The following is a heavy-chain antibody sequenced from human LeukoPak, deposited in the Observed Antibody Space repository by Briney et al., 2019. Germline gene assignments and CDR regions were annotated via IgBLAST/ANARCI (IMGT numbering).Heavy chain of an antibody. J-gene: IGHJ1*01. D-gene: IGHD1-26*01. CDR3: ARVNEVGATPEYFQH. CDR1: GVSISSYY. Sequence: SETLSLTCIGSGVSISSYYWSWIRQPPGKGLEWIGYIYYSGSTNYNPSLKSRVTISVDTSKNQFSLKLSSVTAADTAVYYCARVNEVGATPEYFQHWGQGTLVTVSS. V-gene: IGHV4-59*01. CDR2: IYYSGST.